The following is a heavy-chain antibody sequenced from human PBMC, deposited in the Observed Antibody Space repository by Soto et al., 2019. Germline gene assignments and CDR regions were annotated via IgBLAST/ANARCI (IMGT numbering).Heavy chain of an antibody. CDR3: ARRPYDILTGYRHNWFDP. J-gene: IGHJ5*02. CDR1: GGSFSGYY. Sequence: SETLSLTCAVYGGSFSGYYWSWIRQPPGKGLEWIGEINHSGSTNYNPSLKSRVTISVDTSKNQFSLKLSSVTAADTAVYYCARRPYDILTGYRHNWFDPWGQGTLVTVSS. CDR2: INHSGST. V-gene: IGHV4-34*01. D-gene: IGHD3-9*01.